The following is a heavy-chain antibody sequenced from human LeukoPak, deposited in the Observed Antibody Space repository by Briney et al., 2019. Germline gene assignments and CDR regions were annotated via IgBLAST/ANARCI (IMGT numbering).Heavy chain of an antibody. J-gene: IGHJ4*02. CDR3: ARDWGQQLGYFDY. CDR2: INPNSGGT. V-gene: IGHV1-2*02. D-gene: IGHD6-13*01. CDR1: GYTFTGYY. Sequence: ASVKVSCKASGYTFTGYYMHWVRQAPGQGLEWMGWINPNSGGTNYAQKFQGRVTMTRDTSISTAYMELSSLRSEDTAVYYCARDWGQQLGYFDYWGQGTLVTVSS.